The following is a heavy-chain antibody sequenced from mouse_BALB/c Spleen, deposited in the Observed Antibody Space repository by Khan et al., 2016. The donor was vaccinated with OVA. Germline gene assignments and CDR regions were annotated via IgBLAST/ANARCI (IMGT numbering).Heavy chain of an antibody. D-gene: IGHD1-1*01. J-gene: IGHJ4*01. CDR3: ARQNYYGYAMDY. V-gene: IGHV3-2*02. CDR2: ISYSGTT. Sequence: EVKLLESGPGLVKPSQSLSLTCTVTGYSITSDYAWNWIRQFPGNKLEWMGYISYSGTTSYNPSLKSRISITRDTSKNQFFLQLNAVTSEDTATYYWARQNYYGYAMDYWGQGTSVTVSS. CDR1: GYSITSDYA.